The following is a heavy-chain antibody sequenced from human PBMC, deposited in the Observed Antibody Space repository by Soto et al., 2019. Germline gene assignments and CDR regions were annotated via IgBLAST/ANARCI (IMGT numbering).Heavy chain of an antibody. CDR2: IYYSGST. J-gene: IGHJ4*02. V-gene: IGHV4-59*01. Sequence: QVQLQESGPGLVKPSETLSLTCTVSGGSISSYYWSWIRQPPGKGLEWIGYIYYSGSTNYSPSLKSRVTISVDTSKNQFSLKLSSVTAADTAVYYCARTIRYFDWLHVDYWGQGTLVTVSS. D-gene: IGHD3-9*01. CDR1: GGSISSYY. CDR3: ARTIRYFDWLHVDY.